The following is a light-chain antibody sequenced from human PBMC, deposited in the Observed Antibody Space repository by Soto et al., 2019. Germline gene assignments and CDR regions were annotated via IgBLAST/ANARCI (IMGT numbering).Light chain of an antibody. CDR1: SSDVGGYNY. V-gene: IGLV2-8*01. J-gene: IGLJ2*01. Sequence: QSALTQPPSASGSTGQSVTISWTGTSSDVGGYNYVSWYQQHPGKAPKLMISEVSKRPSGVPDRFSGSKSGNTASLTVSGLQADDEADYYCSSFAGSNVVFGGGTKLTVL. CDR2: EVS. CDR3: SSFAGSNVV.